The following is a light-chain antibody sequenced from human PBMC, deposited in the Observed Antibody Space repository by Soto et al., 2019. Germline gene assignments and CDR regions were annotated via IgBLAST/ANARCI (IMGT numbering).Light chain of an antibody. Sequence: DIVLTQSPGILSLSPGDRATLSCRSSESVRSTYLAWYQQKRGQAPSLLIYEASSRASGIPDRFSGSGSGKDFTLTISNVEPEDVAVYYCQQYFNSPYMYTFGQGTVLEI. V-gene: IGKV3-20*01. CDR3: QQYFNSPYMYT. CDR2: EAS. CDR1: ESVRSTY. J-gene: IGKJ2*01.